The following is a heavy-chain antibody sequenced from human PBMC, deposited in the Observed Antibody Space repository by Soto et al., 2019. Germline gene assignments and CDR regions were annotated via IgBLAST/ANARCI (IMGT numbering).Heavy chain of an antibody. J-gene: IGHJ4*02. V-gene: IGHV5-51*01. CDR3: ARLSREFWSGLDY. CDR1: WYSFSNHW. D-gene: IGHD3-3*01. CDR2: IYPGDSDM. Sequence: PXDSRKRSYECVWYSFSNHWIALVLKMPEKGLEWMGTIYPGDSDMRYSPSFRGQVTISVDKSINTAYLQWGSLKASDTAKYYCARLSREFWSGLDYWGQGTLVTLSS.